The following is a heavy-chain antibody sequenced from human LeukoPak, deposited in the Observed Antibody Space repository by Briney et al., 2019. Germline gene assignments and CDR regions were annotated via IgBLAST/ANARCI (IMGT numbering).Heavy chain of an antibody. CDR1: GYTFTSYG. CDR3: AKEGRIAAAVGYFDY. V-gene: IGHV1-18*01. D-gene: IGHD6-13*01. J-gene: IGHJ4*02. CDR2: ISAYNGNT. Sequence: ASVKVSCKASGYTFTSYGISWVRQAPGQGLEWMGWISAYNGNTNYARKLQGRVTMTTDTSTSTAYMELRSLRSDDTAVYYCAKEGRIAAAVGYFDYWGQGTLVTVSS.